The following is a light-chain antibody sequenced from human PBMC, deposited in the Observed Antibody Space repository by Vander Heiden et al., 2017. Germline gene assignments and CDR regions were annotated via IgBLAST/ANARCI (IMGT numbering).Light chain of an antibody. J-gene: IGKJ4*01. CDR2: AAS. CDR1: QGIAGH. Sequence: DIQLTQSPSFLSASVGDRVTITCRASQGIAGHLAWYQQRSGKAPRRLIYAASTLQSWVPSGLSGSGSGTEFTLTISSLQPEDFATYYCQQFNSYPFTFGGGTKVEIK. V-gene: IGKV1-9*01. CDR3: QQFNSYPFT.